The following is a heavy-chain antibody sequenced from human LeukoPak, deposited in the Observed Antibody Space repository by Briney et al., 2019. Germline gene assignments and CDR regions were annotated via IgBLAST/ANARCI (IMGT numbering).Heavy chain of an antibody. V-gene: IGHV3-30*02. CDR2: IRYDGSNK. CDR1: GFTFSSYG. CDR3: AKGTMDTAMVTTFDY. Sequence: GGSLRLSCAASGFTFSSYGMHWVRQAPGKGLEWVAFIRYDGSNKYYADSVKGRFTISRDNSKNTLYLQMNSLRAEDTAVYYCAKGTMDTAMVTTFDYWGQGTLVTVSS. J-gene: IGHJ4*02. D-gene: IGHD5-18*01.